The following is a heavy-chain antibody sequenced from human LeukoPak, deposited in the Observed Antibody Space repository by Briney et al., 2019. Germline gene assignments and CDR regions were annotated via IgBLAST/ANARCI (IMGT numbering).Heavy chain of an antibody. D-gene: IGHD1-26*01. CDR1: GFTFDDYA. V-gene: IGHV3-9*01. J-gene: IGHJ4*02. Sequence: RTGRSLRLSCAASGFTFDDYAMHWVRQAPGKGLEWVSGISWNSGSIGYADSVKGRFTISRDNAKNSLYLQMNSLRAEDTALYYCAKDGGSGSYEWVGLYYFDYWGQGTLVTVSS. CDR3: AKDGGSGSYEWVGLYYFDY. CDR2: ISWNSGSI.